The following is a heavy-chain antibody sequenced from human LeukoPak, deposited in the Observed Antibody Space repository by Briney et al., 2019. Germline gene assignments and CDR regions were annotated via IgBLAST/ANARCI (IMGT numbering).Heavy chain of an antibody. J-gene: IGHJ4*02. CDR3: ARSPFVVVAGLDY. D-gene: IGHD2-2*01. CDR2: IWYDGTNK. Sequence: PGGSLRLSCAASGFTFSSNGMNWVRQAPGKGLEWVALIWYDGTNKYYVYSVRGRFTFTRDTSRNTLYLQMNILRAEDTAMYYCARSPFVVVAGLDYRGQGTLVTVSS. V-gene: IGHV3-33*01. CDR1: GFTFSSNG.